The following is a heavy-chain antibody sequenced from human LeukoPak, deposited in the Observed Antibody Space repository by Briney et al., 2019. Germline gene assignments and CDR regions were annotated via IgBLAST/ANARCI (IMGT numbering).Heavy chain of an antibody. Sequence: GESLKISCKGSGYSFTSYWIGWVRQMPGKGLEWMGIIYPGDSDTRYSPSFQGQVTISADKSISTAYLQWSSLKASDTAMYYCARHTIDNWTSGAFDIWGQGTMVTVSS. CDR1: GYSFTSYW. CDR2: IYPGDSDT. V-gene: IGHV5-51*01. J-gene: IGHJ3*02. CDR3: ARHTIDNWTSGAFDI. D-gene: IGHD1-20*01.